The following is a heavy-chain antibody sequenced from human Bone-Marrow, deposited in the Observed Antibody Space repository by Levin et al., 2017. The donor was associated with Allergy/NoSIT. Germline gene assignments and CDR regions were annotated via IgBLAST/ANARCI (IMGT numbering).Heavy chain of an antibody. J-gene: IGHJ4*02. CDR3: ARDRRPSSSWYGGGCDY. CDR1: GITFTNYG. V-gene: IGHV3-33*01. D-gene: IGHD6-13*01. CDR2: IWYDGSTK. Sequence: GGSLRLSCAASGITFTNYGLHWVRQAPGKGLEWVAIIWYDGSTKYYPDSVRGRFTISRDNSKNTLYLQMDNLRAEDTAVYYCARDRRPSSSWYGGGCDYWGQGTLVTVSS.